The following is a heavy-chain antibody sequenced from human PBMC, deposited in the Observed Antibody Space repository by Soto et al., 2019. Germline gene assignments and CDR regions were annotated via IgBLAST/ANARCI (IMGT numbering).Heavy chain of an antibody. Sequence: QVQLVQSGAEVKKPGASVKVSCKASGYTFTSYGISWVRQAPGQGLEWMGWISAYNGNTNYAQKLQGRVTMTTDTSTITAYMELRILRSDDTAVYYCARDPAGYCSGGSCYSGGYFDYWGQGTLVTVSS. V-gene: IGHV1-18*01. CDR3: ARDPAGYCSGGSCYSGGYFDY. CDR2: ISAYNGNT. J-gene: IGHJ4*02. CDR1: GYTFTSYG. D-gene: IGHD2-15*01.